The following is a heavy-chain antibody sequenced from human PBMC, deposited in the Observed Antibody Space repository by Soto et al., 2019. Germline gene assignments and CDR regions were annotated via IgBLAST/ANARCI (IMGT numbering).Heavy chain of an antibody. Sequence: PGESLKISCKGSGYSFTSYWISRVRQMPGKGLEWMGRIDPSDSYTNYSPSFQGHVTISADKSISTAYLQWSSLKASDTAMYYCARLGPDSGYDPIYYYYGMDVWGQGTTVTVSS. D-gene: IGHD5-12*01. CDR3: ARLGPDSGYDPIYYYYGMDV. CDR2: IDPSDSYT. V-gene: IGHV5-10-1*01. J-gene: IGHJ6*02. CDR1: GYSFTSYW.